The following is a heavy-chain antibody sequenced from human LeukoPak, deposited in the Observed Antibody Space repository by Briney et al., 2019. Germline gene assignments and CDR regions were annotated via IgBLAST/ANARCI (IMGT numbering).Heavy chain of an antibody. CDR3: ASTGSCGDLDI. CDR1: GFTLSSYG. CDR2: ISYDGSNK. V-gene: IGHV3-30*03. D-gene: IGHD2-15*01. Sequence: GGSLSHSCAASGFTLSSYGMHWVRQAPGKGLEWVAVISYDGSNKYYADSVKGRFTISRDNSKNTLYLQMNSLRAEDTAVYYCASTGSCGDLDIWGQGTMVTVSS. J-gene: IGHJ3*02.